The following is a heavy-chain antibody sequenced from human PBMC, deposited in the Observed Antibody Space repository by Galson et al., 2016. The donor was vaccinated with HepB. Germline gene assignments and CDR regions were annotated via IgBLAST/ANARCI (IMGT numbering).Heavy chain of an antibody. J-gene: IGHJ5*02. CDR3: AKTDWDYDGANWFDP. V-gene: IGHV3-23*01. CDR1: GFTFSSYA. D-gene: IGHD4-17*01. Sequence: SLRLSCAASGFTFSSYALTWVRQAPRKGLEWVSVISGSGGSTYYADSVKGRFTISRDNSKNTLYLQMNSLRAEDTAVYYCAKTDWDYDGANWFDPWGQGTLVTVSS. CDR2: ISGSGGST.